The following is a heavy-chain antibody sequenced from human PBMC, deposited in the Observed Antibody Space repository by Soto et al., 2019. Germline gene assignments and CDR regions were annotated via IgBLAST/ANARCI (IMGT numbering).Heavy chain of an antibody. D-gene: IGHD3-10*01. CDR2: IWYDGSNK. CDR1: GCTFSSYA. V-gene: IGHV3-30*18. CDR3: AKARHGSGTYSYFDY. Sequence: QVQLVESGGGVVQPGRSLRLSCAASGCTFSSYAMHWVRQAPGNGLEWVAVIWYDGSNKNYADSVKGRFTISRDNSKNTLYLQMNSLRTEDTAVYYCAKARHGSGTYSYFDYWGQGILVTVSS. J-gene: IGHJ4*02.